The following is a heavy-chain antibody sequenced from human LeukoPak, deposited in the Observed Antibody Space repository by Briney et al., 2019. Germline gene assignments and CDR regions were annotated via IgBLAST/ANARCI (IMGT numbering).Heavy chain of an antibody. V-gene: IGHV3-30-3*01. CDR2: ISYDGSNK. J-gene: IGHJ4*02. CDR3: AWGNSIAAAKN. Sequence: PGRSLRLSCAASEFTFSSYAMHWVRQAPGKGLEWVAVISYDGSNKYYADSVKGRFTISRDNSENTLYLQMNSLRAEDTAVYYCAWGNSIAAAKNWGQGTLVTVSS. CDR1: EFTFSSYA. D-gene: IGHD6-13*01.